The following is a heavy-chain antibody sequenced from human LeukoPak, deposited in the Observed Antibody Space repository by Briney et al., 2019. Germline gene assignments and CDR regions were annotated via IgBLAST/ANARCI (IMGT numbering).Heavy chain of an antibody. V-gene: IGHV4-59*01. CDR1: GGSISTYY. J-gene: IGHJ5*02. Sequence: SETLSLTCTVSGGSISTYYWNWIRQPPGKGLEWIGYIYHSGSTNYNPSLQSRVTMSADTSKKQFSLKLTSVTAADTAVYYCARGAGGYRFDPWGQGTLVTVSS. D-gene: IGHD1-1*01. CDR3: ARGAGGYRFDP. CDR2: IYHSGST.